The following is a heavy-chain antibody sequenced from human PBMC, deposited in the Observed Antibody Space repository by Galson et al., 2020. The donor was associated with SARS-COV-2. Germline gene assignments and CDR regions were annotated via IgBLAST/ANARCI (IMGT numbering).Heavy chain of an antibody. CDR2: INPNSGGT. CDR1: GYTFTGYY. Sequence: ASVKVSCKASGYTFTGYYLHWVRQAPGPGLEWIGWINPNSGGTNYAQKFQGRVTMTRDTSISTAYMELSRLRSDDTAVYYCARSELVTTKLGADAFDIWGQGTMVTVSS. V-gene: IGHV1-2*02. J-gene: IGHJ3*02. CDR3: ARSELVTTKLGADAFDI. D-gene: IGHD2-21*02.